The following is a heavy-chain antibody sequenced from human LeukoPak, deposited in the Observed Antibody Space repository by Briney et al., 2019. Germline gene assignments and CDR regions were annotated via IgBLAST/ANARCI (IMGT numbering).Heavy chain of an antibody. Sequence: PGGSLRLSCAASGFTFSNYDMHWVRQTTGKGLEWVSAIGTVADTFYPDSVKGRFTISRENDKNSVYLHMNSLRADDMAVYYCARGLMEYCNHTSCPFDYWGQGILVTVSS. D-gene: IGHD2/OR15-2a*01. J-gene: IGHJ4*02. V-gene: IGHV3-13*01. CDR2: IGTVADT. CDR1: GFTFSNYD. CDR3: ARGLMEYCNHTSCPFDY.